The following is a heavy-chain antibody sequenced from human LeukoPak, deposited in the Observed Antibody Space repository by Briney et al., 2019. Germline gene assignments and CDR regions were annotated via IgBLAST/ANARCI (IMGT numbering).Heavy chain of an antibody. CDR2: IYHSGST. Sequence: PSGTLSLTCAVSGGSISSSNWWSWVRQPPGKGLEWIGEIYHSGSTNYNPSLKSRVTISVDKSKNQFSLKLSSVTAADTAVYYCARGWRHYGSGSYWGYWGQGTLVTVSS. D-gene: IGHD3-10*01. CDR3: ARGWRHYGSGSYWGY. V-gene: IGHV4-4*02. CDR1: GGSISSSNW. J-gene: IGHJ4*02.